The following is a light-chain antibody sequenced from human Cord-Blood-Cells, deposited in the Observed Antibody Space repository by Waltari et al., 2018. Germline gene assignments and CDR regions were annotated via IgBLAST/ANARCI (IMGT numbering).Light chain of an antibody. CDR3: QSYDSSLSGVV. CDR1: SSNIGAGYD. V-gene: IGLV1-40*01. Sequence: QSVLTQPPSVSGAPGQRVTISCTGSSSNIGAGYDVHWYQQLPGTAPKLPIYGNSNRPSGVPDRFSGSKSGTSASLAITVLQAEADYYCQSYDSSLSGVVFGGGTKLTVL. CDR2: GNS. J-gene: IGLJ2*01.